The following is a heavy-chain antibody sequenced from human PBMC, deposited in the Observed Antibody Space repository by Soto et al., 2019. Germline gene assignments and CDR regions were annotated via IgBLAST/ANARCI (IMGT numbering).Heavy chain of an antibody. D-gene: IGHD3-3*01. CDR2: IYPRGAT. V-gene: IGHV4-30-2*01. J-gene: IGHJ6*03. Sequence: QEQLQESGSGLVKPSETLSLRGDVSGASISTSGNTWTWVRQPPGKGLEWIGYIYPRGATYYNPSLKTPVTISLEKSKNPLSLNVNSATAADTAVYFCARAIFSSVLYIDFWGQGTTITVSS. CDR3: ARAIFSSVLYIDF. CDR1: GASISTSGNT.